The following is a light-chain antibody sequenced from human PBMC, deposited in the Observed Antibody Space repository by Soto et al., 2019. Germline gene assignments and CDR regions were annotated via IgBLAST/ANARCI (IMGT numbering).Light chain of an antibody. CDR2: GAS. Sequence: EIVLTQSPGTLSLSPGERATLSCRASQSVSNSYLAWYQQKPGQAPRLLIYGASNRASGIPDRFSGSESGTDFTLTISRLEPEDFAVYYCQQYSSSPRTFGQGTKVEIK. CDR3: QQYSSSPRT. J-gene: IGKJ1*01. V-gene: IGKV3-20*01. CDR1: QSVSNSY.